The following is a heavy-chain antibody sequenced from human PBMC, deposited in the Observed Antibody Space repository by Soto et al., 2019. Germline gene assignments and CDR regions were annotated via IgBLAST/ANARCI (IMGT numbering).Heavy chain of an antibody. V-gene: IGHV4-59*01. CDR3: AKDVLRFLEWLAFYGMDV. J-gene: IGHJ6*02. CDR1: GGSISSYY. CDR2: IYYSGST. Sequence: SETLSLTCTVSGGSISSYYWSWIRQPPGKGLEWIGYIYYSGSTNYNPSLKSRVTISVDTSKNQFSLKLSSVTAADTAVYYCAKDVLRFLEWLAFYGMDVWGQGTTVTVSS. D-gene: IGHD3-3*01.